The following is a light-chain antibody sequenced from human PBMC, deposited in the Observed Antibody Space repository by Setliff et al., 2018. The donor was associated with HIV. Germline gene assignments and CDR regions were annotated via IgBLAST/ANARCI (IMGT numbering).Light chain of an antibody. Sequence: QAVVTPEPSLTVSPGGTVPLTCGSSTGPVTTTHYPYWIQQKPGQAPRTLIFDTNNKHSWTPARFSGSLLGGKGALTLSGARPEDEADYSCLLSYSGSVVFGGGTKVTVL. J-gene: IGLJ2*01. CDR2: DTN. CDR3: LLSYSGSVV. CDR1: TGPVTTTHY. V-gene: IGLV7-46*01.